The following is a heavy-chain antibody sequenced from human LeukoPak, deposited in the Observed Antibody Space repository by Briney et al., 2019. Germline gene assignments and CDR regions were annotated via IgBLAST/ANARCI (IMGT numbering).Heavy chain of an antibody. D-gene: IGHD3-22*01. J-gene: IGHJ4*02. V-gene: IGHV4-39*07. Sequence: SETLSLTCTVSGGSISSSSYYWGWIRQPPGKGLEWIGEIYHSGSTNYKPSLRSRVTMSVDKSKNQFSLKLSSVTAADTAVYYCASFACSSGACREQDYWGQGTLVTVSS. CDR1: GGSISSSSYY. CDR3: ASFACSSGACREQDY. CDR2: IYHSGST.